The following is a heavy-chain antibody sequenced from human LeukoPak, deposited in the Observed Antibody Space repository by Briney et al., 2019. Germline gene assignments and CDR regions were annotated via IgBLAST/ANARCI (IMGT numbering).Heavy chain of an antibody. V-gene: IGHV4-4*07. D-gene: IGHD3-10*01. CDR1: GGSTSSYY. CDR2: IYTSGST. Sequence: SETLSLTCTVSGGSTSSYYRSWIRQPAGKGLEWIGRIYTSGSTNYNPSLKSRVTMSVDTSKNQFSLKLSSVTAADTAVYYCAVGERVVQGVRQYYFDYWGQGTLVTVSS. CDR3: AVGERVVQGVRQYYFDY. J-gene: IGHJ4*02.